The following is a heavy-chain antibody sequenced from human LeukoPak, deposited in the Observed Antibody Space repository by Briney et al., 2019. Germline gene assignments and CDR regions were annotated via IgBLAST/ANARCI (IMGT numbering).Heavy chain of an antibody. CDR2: IYTSGST. CDR1: GGSISSYY. V-gene: IGHV4-4*07. J-gene: IGHJ5*02. D-gene: IGHD3-3*01. CDR3: ARGHESIKTFGEVIKSRTRWFDP. Sequence: PSETLSLTCTVSGGSISSYYWSWIRQPAGKGLEWIGRIYTSGSTKYNSSLKSRVTMSVDTSKNQFSLKLSSVTAADTAVYYCARGHESIKTFGEVIKSRTRWFDPWGQGTLVTVSS.